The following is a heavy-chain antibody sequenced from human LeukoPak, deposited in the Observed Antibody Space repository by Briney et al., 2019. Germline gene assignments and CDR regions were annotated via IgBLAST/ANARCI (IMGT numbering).Heavy chain of an antibody. D-gene: IGHD3-16*01. J-gene: IGHJ4*02. CDR2: ISSSGRTI. Sequence: PGGSLRLSCAASGFTFSSYEMNWVRQAPGKRLEWVSYISSSGRTIYYADSVKGRFTISRDNAKNSLDLQMNSLRAEDTAVYYCARGDIRRFDYWGQGTLVTVSS. CDR1: GFTFSSYE. V-gene: IGHV3-48*03. CDR3: ARGDIRRFDY.